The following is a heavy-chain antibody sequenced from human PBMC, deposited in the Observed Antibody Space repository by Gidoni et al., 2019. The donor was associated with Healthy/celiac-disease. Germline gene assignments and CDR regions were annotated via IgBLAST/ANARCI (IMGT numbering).Heavy chain of an antibody. CDR3: AREGIMITFGGVQGFDP. CDR1: GGSLSRGSYY. CDR2: IYTSGST. J-gene: IGHJ5*02. D-gene: IGHD3-16*01. Sequence: QVQLQESGPGLVKPSQTLSLTCTVSGGSLSRGSYYWSWIRQPAGKGLAWIGRIYTSGSTNYNPSLKSRVTISVDTSKNQFSLKLSSVTAADTAVYYCAREGIMITFGGVQGFDPWGQGTLVTVSS. V-gene: IGHV4-61*02.